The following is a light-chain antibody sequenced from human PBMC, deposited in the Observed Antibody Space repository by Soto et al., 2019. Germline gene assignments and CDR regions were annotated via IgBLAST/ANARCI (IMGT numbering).Light chain of an antibody. CDR2: AAS. CDR1: QGISSY. Sequence: DIQLTQSPSFLSASVGDRVTITCRASQGISSYLAWYQQKPGKAPKLLIYAASTLQSGVPSRFSGSGSGTAFTLTISSLQPEEFATYYCQQLNSYPHTFGQGTKLEIK. CDR3: QQLNSYPHT. J-gene: IGKJ2*01. V-gene: IGKV1-9*01.